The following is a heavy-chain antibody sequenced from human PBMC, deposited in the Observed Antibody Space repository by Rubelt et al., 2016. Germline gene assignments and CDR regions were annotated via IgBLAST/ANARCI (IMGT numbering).Heavy chain of an antibody. J-gene: IGHJ6*02. V-gene: IGHV3-21*01. Sequence: VRQAPGKGLEWVSAISGSGGSTYYADSVKGRFTISRDNAKNSLYLQMNSLRAEDTAVYYCAREVEGSVGGMDVWGQGTTVTVSS. CDR3: AREVEGSVGGMDV. CDR2: ISGSGGST. D-gene: IGHD2-15*01.